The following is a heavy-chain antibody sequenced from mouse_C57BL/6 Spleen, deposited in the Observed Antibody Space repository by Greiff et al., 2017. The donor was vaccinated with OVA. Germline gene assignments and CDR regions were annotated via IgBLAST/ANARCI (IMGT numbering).Heavy chain of an antibody. Sequence: DVKLQESGPGLVKPSQSLSLTCSVTGYSITSGYYWNWIRQFPGNKLEWMGYISYDGSNNYNPSLKNRISITRDTSKNQFFLKLNSVTTEDTATYYCAMIYYDYDDAMDYWGQGTSVTVSS. J-gene: IGHJ4*01. CDR3: AMIYYDYDDAMDY. V-gene: IGHV3-6*01. D-gene: IGHD2-4*01. CDR1: GYSITSGYY. CDR2: ISYDGSN.